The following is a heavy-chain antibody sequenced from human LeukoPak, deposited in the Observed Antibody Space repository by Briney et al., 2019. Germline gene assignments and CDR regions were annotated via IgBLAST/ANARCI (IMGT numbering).Heavy chain of an antibody. CDR1: DYTLIDYD. V-gene: IGHV1-18*01. D-gene: IGHD4-17*01. CDR2: ISAYNGNT. J-gene: IGHJ4*02. CDR3: ARGDDYGDYWGLY. Sequence: GASVKVSCKASDYTLIDYDISWVRQAPGQGLEWMGWISAYNGNTNYAQKLQGRVTMTTDTSTSTAYMELRSLISDDAAVYYCARGDDYGDYWGLYWGQGTLVTVSS.